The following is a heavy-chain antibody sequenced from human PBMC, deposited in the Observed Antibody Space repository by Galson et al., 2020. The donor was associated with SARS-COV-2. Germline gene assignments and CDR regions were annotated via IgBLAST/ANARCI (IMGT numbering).Heavy chain of an antibody. CDR2: ISTSSSYT. CDR3: ARDEGIRGYNYGRLYYGMDV. V-gene: IGHV3-21*01. D-gene: IGHD5-18*01. Sequence: AGSLRLSCAASGFPFSTYSMNWVRLAPGKGLEWVSSISTSSSYTYYVDSVKGRFSISRDNPRNSLYLQMNSLRAEDTAVYYCARDEGIRGYNYGRLYYGMDVWGQGNPGHRFL. J-gene: IGHJ6*02. CDR1: GFPFSTYS.